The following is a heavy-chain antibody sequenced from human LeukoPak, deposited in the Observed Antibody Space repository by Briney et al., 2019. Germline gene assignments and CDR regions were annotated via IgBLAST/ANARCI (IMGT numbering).Heavy chain of an antibody. CDR2: INHSGST. CDR1: GGSFSGYY. J-gene: IGHJ4*02. Sequence: SETLSLTCAVYGGSFSGYYWSWIRQPPGKGLEWIGEINHSGSTNYNPSLKSRVTISVDTSKNQFSLKLSSVTAADTAVYYCARGYGGIPYYFDYWGQGTLVTVSS. D-gene: IGHD4-23*01. CDR3: ARGYGGIPYYFDY. V-gene: IGHV4-34*01.